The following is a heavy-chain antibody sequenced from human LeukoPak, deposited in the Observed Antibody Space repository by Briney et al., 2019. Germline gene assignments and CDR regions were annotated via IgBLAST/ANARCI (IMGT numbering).Heavy chain of an antibody. V-gene: IGHV3-21*01. CDR3: ARVAGYCSSTSNCYSDY. J-gene: IGHJ4*02. D-gene: IGHD2-2*01. Sequence: PGGSLRLSCAASGFTFTSYTMNWVRQAPGKGLEWVSSISSTSSYIYYTDSVKGRFTISRVNAKNSLYLQMNSLRAEDTAVYYCARVAGYCSSTSNCYSDYWGQGTLVTVSS. CDR1: GFTFTSYT. CDR2: ISSTSSYI.